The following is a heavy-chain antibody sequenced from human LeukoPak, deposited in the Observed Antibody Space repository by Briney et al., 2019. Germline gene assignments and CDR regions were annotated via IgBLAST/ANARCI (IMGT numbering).Heavy chain of an antibody. CDR1: GYTFTSYD. Sequence: GASVKVSCKASGYTFTSYDINWVRQGTGQGLEWMGWMNPNSGNIGYAQKFQGRVTMTRDTSITTAYMELSSLTSDDTAVYYCARGSYYDSRGYHRSPFDVWGHGTTVTVSS. V-gene: IGHV1-8*01. CDR3: ARGSYYDSRGYHRSPFDV. J-gene: IGHJ3*01. CDR2: MNPNSGNI. D-gene: IGHD3-22*01.